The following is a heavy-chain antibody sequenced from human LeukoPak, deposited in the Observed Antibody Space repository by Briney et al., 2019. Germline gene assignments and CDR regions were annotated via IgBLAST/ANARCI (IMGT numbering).Heavy chain of an antibody. CDR3: AAGYIVATKESGCRI. V-gene: IGHV1-18*01. CDR2: ISAYNGNT. CDR1: GYTFTSYG. J-gene: IGHJ3*01. Sequence: GASVKVSCKASGYTFTSYGISWVRQAPGQGLEWMGWISAYNGNTNYAQKLQGRVTMTTDTSTSTAYMELRSLRSEDTAVYYCAAGYIVATKESGCRIWGQGTMVTVSS. D-gene: IGHD5-12*01.